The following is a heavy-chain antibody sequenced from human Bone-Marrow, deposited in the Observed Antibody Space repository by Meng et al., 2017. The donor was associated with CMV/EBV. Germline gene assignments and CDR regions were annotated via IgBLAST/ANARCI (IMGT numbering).Heavy chain of an antibody. CDR2: ISSSGNYI. Sequence: GGSLRLSCAASGFTFSTYNMNWVRQAPGKGLEWISSISSSGNYIYYADSVKGRFTISRDNAKNSLYLRMNNLRAEDTAVYYCARDKTHRSNYYDSSGIVWGQGALVTVS. CDR3: ARDKTHRSNYYDSSGIV. V-gene: IGHV3-21*01. CDR1: GFTFSTYN. J-gene: IGHJ4*02. D-gene: IGHD3-22*01.